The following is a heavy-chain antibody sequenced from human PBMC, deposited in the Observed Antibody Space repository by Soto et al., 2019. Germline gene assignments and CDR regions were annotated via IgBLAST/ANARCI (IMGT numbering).Heavy chain of an antibody. Sequence: QPGGSLRLSCAASGFTSSLYAMHWVRQAPGKGLEWVAVISYDGSNKYYADSVKGRFTISRDDSKNTLYLQMNSLRAEDTAVYYCARDNATYYYDSSGYYFPGYFDYWGQGTLVTVS. J-gene: IGHJ4*02. D-gene: IGHD3-22*01. CDR3: ARDNATYYYDSSGYYFPGYFDY. V-gene: IGHV3-30-3*01. CDR1: GFTSSLYA. CDR2: ISYDGSNK.